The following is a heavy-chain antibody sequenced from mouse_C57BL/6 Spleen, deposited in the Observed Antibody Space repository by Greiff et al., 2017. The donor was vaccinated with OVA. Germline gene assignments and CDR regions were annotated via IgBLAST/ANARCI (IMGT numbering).Heavy chain of an antibody. CDR1: GYTFTSYW. V-gene: IGHV1-7*01. D-gene: IGHD4-1*01. CDR2: INPSSGYT. J-gene: IGHJ2*01. Sequence: QVHVKQSGAELAKPGASVKLSCKASGYTFTSYWMHWVKQRPGQGLEWIGYINPSSGYTKYNQKFKDKATLTADKSSSTAYMQLGSLTYEDSADYYCARDWDDDYWGQGTTLTVSS. CDR3: ARDWDDDY.